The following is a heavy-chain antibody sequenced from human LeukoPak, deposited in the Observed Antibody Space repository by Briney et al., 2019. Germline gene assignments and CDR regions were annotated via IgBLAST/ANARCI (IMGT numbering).Heavy chain of an antibody. CDR1: GGTFSSYA. CDR2: IIPIFGTA. J-gene: IGHJ3*02. D-gene: IGHD2-15*01. V-gene: IGHV1-69*05. CDR3: ARGYCSGGSCYLPPLVSFDI. Sequence: SVKVSCKASGGTFSSYAISWVRQAPGQGLEWMGGIIPIFGTANYAQKFQGRVTITTDESTSTAYMELSSLRSEDTAVYYCARGYCSGGSCYLPPLVSFDIWGQGTMVTVSS.